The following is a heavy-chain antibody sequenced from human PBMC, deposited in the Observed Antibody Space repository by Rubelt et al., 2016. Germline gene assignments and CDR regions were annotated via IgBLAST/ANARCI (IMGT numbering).Heavy chain of an antibody. CDR3: VRDRDWAFDY. Sequence: EVQLVESGGGLVQPGGSLRLSCAASGFTFSTDPMNWVRQAPGKGLEWVSHIRSDSSNIFYAGSVKGRFTISRDNAKNSLYLQLNSLRDEDTAVYYCVRDRDWAFDYWGQGTLVTVSS. CDR1: GFTFSTDP. CDR2: IRSDSSNI. J-gene: IGHJ4*02. V-gene: IGHV3-48*02. D-gene: IGHD3-9*01.